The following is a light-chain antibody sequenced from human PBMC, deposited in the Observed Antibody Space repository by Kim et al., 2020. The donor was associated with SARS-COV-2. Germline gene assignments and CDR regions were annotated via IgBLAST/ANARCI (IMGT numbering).Light chain of an antibody. CDR2: QDS. Sequence: SYELTQPPSVSVSPGQTASITCSGDNLGDKYACWYQQKPGQSPVLVIYQDSKRPSGIPERFSGSNSGNTATLTISGTQAMDEADYYCQAWDSSGVFGGGTQLTVL. CDR3: QAWDSSGV. J-gene: IGLJ3*02. CDR1: NLGDKY. V-gene: IGLV3-1*01.